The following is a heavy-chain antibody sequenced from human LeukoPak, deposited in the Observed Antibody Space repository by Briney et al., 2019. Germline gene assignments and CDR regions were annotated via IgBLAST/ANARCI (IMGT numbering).Heavy chain of an antibody. Sequence: SETLSLTCTVSGGSISSYYWSWIRQPPGKGLEWNGYIYYSGSTNYNPSLKSRVTISVDTSKNQFSLKLSSVTAADTAVYYCARGRQIRFLEWLRHRNYGMDVWGQGTTVTVSS. CDR3: ARGRQIRFLEWLRHRNYGMDV. D-gene: IGHD3-3*01. CDR2: IYYSGST. J-gene: IGHJ6*02. CDR1: GGSISSYY. V-gene: IGHV4-59*01.